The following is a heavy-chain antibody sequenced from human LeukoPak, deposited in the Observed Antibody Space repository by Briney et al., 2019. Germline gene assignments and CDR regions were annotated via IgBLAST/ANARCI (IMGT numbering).Heavy chain of an antibody. CDR1: GFTFSSYA. CDR3: AKDRRGSYGRGLDY. Sequence: PGASLRLSCAASGFTFSSYAMSWVRQAPGKGLEWVSAISGSGGSTYYADSVKGRFTISRDNSKNTLYLQMNSLRAEDTAVYYSAKDRRGSYGRGLDYWGQGTLVTVSS. CDR2: ISGSGGST. J-gene: IGHJ4*02. V-gene: IGHV3-23*01. D-gene: IGHD1-26*01.